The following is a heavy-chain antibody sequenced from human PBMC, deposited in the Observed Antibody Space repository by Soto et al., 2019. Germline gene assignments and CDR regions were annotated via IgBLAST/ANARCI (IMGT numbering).Heavy chain of an antibody. J-gene: IGHJ6*02. CDR3: ARVRAVTPYYYYGMDV. CDR2: INPGNGST. CDR1: GYTFTSYY. D-gene: IGHD4-4*01. V-gene: IGHV1-46*01. Sequence: ASVKVSCKASGYTFTSYYMHWVRQAPGQRLEWMGTINPGNGSTNYAQKFQGRVTMTRDTSASTAYMELSSLRSEDTAVYYCARVRAVTPYYYYGMDVWGQGTTVTVSS.